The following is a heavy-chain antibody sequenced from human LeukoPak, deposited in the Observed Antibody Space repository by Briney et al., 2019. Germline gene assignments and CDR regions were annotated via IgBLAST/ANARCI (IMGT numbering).Heavy chain of an antibody. V-gene: IGHV3-23*01. CDR2: ISASGYST. Sequence: GGSLRLSCAASGFTFDDYAMRWVRQAPGKGLERVSDISASGYSTYYADSVKGRFTISRDNSNNTLYLQLDSLRVEDTAIYYCAKFRGSPYWGQGTLLTVSS. CDR3: AKFRGSPY. CDR1: GFTFDDYA. J-gene: IGHJ4*02.